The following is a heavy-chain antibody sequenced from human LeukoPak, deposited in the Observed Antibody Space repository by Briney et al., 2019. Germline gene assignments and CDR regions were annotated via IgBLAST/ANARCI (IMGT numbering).Heavy chain of an antibody. CDR3: ARGSPYSSGWYQVIGSPPDY. J-gene: IGHJ4*02. D-gene: IGHD6-19*01. Sequence: ASVKVSCTASGYTFTGYYMHWVRQAPGQGLEGMGWINPNSGGTNYAQKFQRRVTMTRDTSISTAYMELSRLRSDDTAVYYCARGSPYSSGWYQVIGSPPDYWGQGTLVTVSS. CDR2: INPNSGGT. CDR1: GYTFTGYY. V-gene: IGHV1-2*02.